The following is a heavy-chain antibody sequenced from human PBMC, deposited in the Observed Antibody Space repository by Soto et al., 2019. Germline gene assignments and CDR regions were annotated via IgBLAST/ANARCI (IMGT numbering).Heavy chain of an antibody. CDR1: GGTFSSYA. J-gene: IGHJ6*02. CDR3: ARAQGSSTSLEIYYYYYYGMDV. Sequence: QVQLVQSGAEVQKPGSSVKVSCKASGGTFSSYAISWVRQAPGLGLEWMGGIIPISDTTNYAQKFQGRVTITADESTSTAYMELSSLRSEDTAVYYCARAQGSSTSLEIYYYYYYGMDVWGQGTTVTVSS. CDR2: IIPISDTT. D-gene: IGHD2-2*01. V-gene: IGHV1-69*01.